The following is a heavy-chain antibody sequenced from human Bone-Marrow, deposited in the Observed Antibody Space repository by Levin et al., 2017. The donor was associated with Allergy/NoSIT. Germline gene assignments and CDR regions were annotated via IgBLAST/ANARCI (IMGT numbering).Heavy chain of an antibody. V-gene: IGHV3-64*01. CDR1: GFPFRTYP. J-gene: IGHJ4*02. Sequence: QSGGSLRLSCAASGFPFRTYPMHWVRQAPGKGLEYVSGISSNGIATYYGNSVKGRFIISRDNSNNTLYLQMGSLTPEDTAVYYCARGLGTFPVIAAVNCFDYWGQGSLVTVSS. CDR2: ISSNGIAT. D-gene: IGHD3-10*01. CDR3: ARGLGTFPVIAAVNCFDY.